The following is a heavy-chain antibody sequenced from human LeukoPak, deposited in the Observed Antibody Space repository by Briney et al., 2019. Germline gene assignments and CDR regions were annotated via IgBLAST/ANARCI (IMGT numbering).Heavy chain of an antibody. CDR1: GGSISSYY. V-gene: IGHV4-4*07. CDR2: IYTSGST. Sequence: PSETLSLTCTDSGGSISSYYWSWIRQPAGKGLEWIGRIYTSGSTNYNPSFKSRVTMSVDTSKNQFSLKLSSVTAADTAVYYCARDRGYCSSASCYTHFDYWGQGTLVTVSS. D-gene: IGHD2-2*02. CDR3: ARDRGYCSSASCYTHFDY. J-gene: IGHJ4*02.